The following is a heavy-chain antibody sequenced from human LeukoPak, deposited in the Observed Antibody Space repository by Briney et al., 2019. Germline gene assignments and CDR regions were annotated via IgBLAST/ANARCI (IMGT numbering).Heavy chain of an antibody. Sequence: QTLSVTCDISGDSVSSINGAWNWIRQSPSRGLEWLGRTYYRAKWYNEYAESMKGRMTITPDTSNNRFSLQWNSVTPDDTAVYYCARDLANTGWYTFDYWGQGTLVTVSS. D-gene: IGHD6-19*01. CDR2: TYYRAKWYN. J-gene: IGHJ4*02. V-gene: IGHV6-1*01. CDR3: ARDLANTGWYTFDY. CDR1: GDSVSSINGA.